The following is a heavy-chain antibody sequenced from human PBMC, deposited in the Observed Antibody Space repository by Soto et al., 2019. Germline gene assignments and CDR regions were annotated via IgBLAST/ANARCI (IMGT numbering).Heavy chain of an antibody. J-gene: IGHJ5*02. CDR3: ATVLNDFWSGYYTGRWFDP. CDR2: FDPEDGET. D-gene: IGHD3-3*01. CDR1: GYTLTELS. V-gene: IGHV1-24*01. Sequence: ASVKVSCTVSGYTLTELSMHWVRLAPGKGLEWMGGFDPEDGETIYAQKFQGRVTMTEDTSTDTAYMELSSLRSEDTAVYYCATVLNDFWSGYYTGRWFDPWGQGTLVTVSS.